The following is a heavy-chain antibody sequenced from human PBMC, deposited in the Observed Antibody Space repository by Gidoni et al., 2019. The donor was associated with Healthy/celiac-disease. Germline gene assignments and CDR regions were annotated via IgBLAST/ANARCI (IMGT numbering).Heavy chain of an antibody. CDR2: IYYSGRT. J-gene: IGHJ4*02. CDR3: ARHTVSGSYSYFDY. D-gene: IGHD1-26*01. Sequence: QLQLQESGPGLVKPSETLSLTCTVTDGSISSRSYYWGWIRQPPGKGLEWSGSIYYSGRTYYNPSLKSRVTISVDTSKNQFSLKLSSVTAADTAVYYCARHTVSGSYSYFDYWGQGTLVTVSS. CDR1: DGSISSRSYY. V-gene: IGHV4-39*01.